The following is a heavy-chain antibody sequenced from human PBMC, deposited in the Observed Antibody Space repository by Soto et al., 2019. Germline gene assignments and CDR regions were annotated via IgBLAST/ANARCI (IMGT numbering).Heavy chain of an antibody. CDR1: GFTFSEHW. CDR3: AKDLERDSSGYLDS. D-gene: IGHD3-22*01. CDR2: INPDGTST. V-gene: IGHV3-74*01. J-gene: IGHJ4*02. Sequence: GGSLRLSCEASGFTFSEHWMYWVRQAPGKGLMSVSRINPDGTSTSYADSVKGRVTISRDNSVKRAYLQMNSLRAEDTAVYYCAKDLERDSSGYLDSWGQGTLVTVSS.